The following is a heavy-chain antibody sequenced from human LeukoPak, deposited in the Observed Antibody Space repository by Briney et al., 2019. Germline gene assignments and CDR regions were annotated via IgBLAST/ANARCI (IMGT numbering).Heavy chain of an antibody. D-gene: IGHD6-25*01. Sequence: GGSLRLSCAASGFTFSDYYMNWVRQAPGKGLEWVSSISSSCTIYYADSVKGRFTISRDNAKNSLYLQMNSLRAEDTAVYYCARALIAATPGVGYWGQGTLVTVSS. V-gene: IGHV3-69-1*01. CDR1: GFTFSDYY. CDR3: ARALIAATPGVGY. CDR2: ISSSCTI. J-gene: IGHJ4*02.